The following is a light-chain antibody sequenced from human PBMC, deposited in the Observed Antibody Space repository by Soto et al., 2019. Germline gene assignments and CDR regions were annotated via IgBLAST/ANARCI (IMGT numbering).Light chain of an antibody. CDR2: DAS. V-gene: IGKV1-33*01. J-gene: IGKJ2*01. Sequence: DIQMTPSPSSLSASVGDRVTSTCQASQDISNYLNWYQQKPGQAPKLLIYDASNLETGVPSRFSGSGSGTDFTFTISSLQPEDIATYYRQQYDTLPYTFGQGTKLEIK. CDR3: QQYDTLPYT. CDR1: QDISNY.